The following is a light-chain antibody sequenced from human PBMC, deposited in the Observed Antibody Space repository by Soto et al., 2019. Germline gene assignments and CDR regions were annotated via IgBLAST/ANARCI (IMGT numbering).Light chain of an antibody. V-gene: IGLV2-8*01. Sequence: QSVLTQPPSASGSPGQSVTISCTGTSSDVGSYNYVSWYQQHPGKAPKLMIDEVSKRPSGVPDRFSGSKSGNTASLTVSGLQAEDEADYYCSSYAGTKNWVFGGGTQLTVL. CDR1: SSDVGSYNY. J-gene: IGLJ3*02. CDR2: EVS. CDR3: SSYAGTKNWV.